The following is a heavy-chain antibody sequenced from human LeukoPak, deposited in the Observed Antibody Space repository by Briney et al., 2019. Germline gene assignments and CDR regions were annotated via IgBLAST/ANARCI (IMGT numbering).Heavy chain of an antibody. CDR3: ARLYYYDSSGYFSEEGFDP. CDR2: IYTSGST. J-gene: IGHJ5*02. V-gene: IGHV4-61*02. Sequence: SETLSLTCTVSGGSISSSSYYWGWIRQPAGKGLEWIGRIYTSGSTNYNPSLKSRVTMSVDTSKNQFSPKLSSVTAADTAVYYCARLYYYDSSGYFSEEGFDPWGQGTLVTVSS. CDR1: GGSISSSSYY. D-gene: IGHD3-22*01.